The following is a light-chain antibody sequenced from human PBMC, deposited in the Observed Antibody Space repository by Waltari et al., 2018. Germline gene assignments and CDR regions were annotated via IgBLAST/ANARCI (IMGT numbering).Light chain of an antibody. Sequence: QSALTQPPSASGSPGPSVTISCPATSTDVGASNYVSWYQHHPGRAPKPMIYEVSKRPSGVPDRFSGSKSGNTASLTVSGLQAEDEADYYCISYAGSDNLIFGGGTKLTVL. CDR3: ISYAGSDNLI. CDR2: EVS. J-gene: IGLJ2*01. V-gene: IGLV2-8*01. CDR1: STDVGASNY.